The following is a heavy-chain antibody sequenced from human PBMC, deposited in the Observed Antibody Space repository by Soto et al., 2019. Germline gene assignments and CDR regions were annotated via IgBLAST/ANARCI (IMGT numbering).Heavy chain of an antibody. CDR2: INSDGSST. J-gene: IGHJ6*02. CDR3: ARRGYDSSGYYYRYYYGMDV. V-gene: IGHV3-74*01. CDR1: GFTFSSYW. Sequence: GGSLRLSCAASGFTFSSYWMHWVRQAPGKGLVWVSRINSDGSSTSYADSVKGRFTISRDNAKNTLYLQMNSLRAEDTAVYYCARRGYDSSGYYYRYYYGMDVWGQGTTVTVSS. D-gene: IGHD3-22*01.